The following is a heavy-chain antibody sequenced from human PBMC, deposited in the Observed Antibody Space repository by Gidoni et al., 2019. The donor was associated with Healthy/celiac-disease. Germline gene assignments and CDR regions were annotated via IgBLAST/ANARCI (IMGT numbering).Heavy chain of an antibody. J-gene: IGHJ3*02. D-gene: IGHD2-2*01. V-gene: IGHV4-59*01. CDR1: GGSISSYY. CDR3: ARETPGDAFDI. Sequence: QVQLQESGPGLVKPSETLSLTCTVPGGSISSYYWSWIRQPPGKGLEWIGYIYYSGSTNYNPSLKSRVTISVDTSKNQFSLKLSSVTAADTAVYYCARETPGDAFDIWGQGTMVTVSS. CDR2: IYYSGST.